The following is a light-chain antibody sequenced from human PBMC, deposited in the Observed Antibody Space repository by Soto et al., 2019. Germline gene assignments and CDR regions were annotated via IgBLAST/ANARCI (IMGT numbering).Light chain of an antibody. J-gene: IGLJ3*02. Sequence: QSVVTQEPSLTVSPGATVTLTCASSTGAVTSGTYRNWFQQKPGQAPRPLIYSTSNKHSRTPARCSGSLLGDKAALTLSGVQPEDEAEYYCLLYYGGTWVFGGGTKLTVL. CDR2: STS. CDR3: LLYYGGTWV. V-gene: IGLV7-43*01. CDR1: TGAVTSGTY.